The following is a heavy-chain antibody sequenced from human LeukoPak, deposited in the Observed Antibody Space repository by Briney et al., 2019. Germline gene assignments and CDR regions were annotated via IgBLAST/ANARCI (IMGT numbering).Heavy chain of an antibody. CDR2: ISSSGSAI. V-gene: IGHV3-48*03. Sequence: PGGSLRLSCAASGFTFSNFEMTWVRQAPEKGLELVSYISSSGSAIYYGDSVKGRFTISRDNAKNSLYLQMNNLRAEDTAVYYCVSDAFDIWGQGTMATVSS. CDR3: VSDAFDI. CDR1: GFTFSNFE. J-gene: IGHJ3*02.